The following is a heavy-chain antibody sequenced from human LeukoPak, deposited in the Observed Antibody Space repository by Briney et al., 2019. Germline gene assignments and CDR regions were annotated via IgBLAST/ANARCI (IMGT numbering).Heavy chain of an antibody. V-gene: IGHV4-61*02. CDR2: IYTSGST. CDR3: ARDRRELLGDYYYYGMDV. CDR1: GGSISSGSYY. Sequence: SQTLSLTCTVSGGSISSGSYYWSWIRQPAGKGLEWIGRIYTSGSTNYNPSLKSRVTISVDTSKNQFSLKLSSVTAADTAVYYCARDRRELLGDYYYYGMDVWGQGTTVTVSS. J-gene: IGHJ6*02. D-gene: IGHD1-26*01.